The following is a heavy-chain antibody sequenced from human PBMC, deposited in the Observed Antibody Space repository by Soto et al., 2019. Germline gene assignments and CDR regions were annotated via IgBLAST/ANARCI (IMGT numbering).Heavy chain of an antibody. Sequence: GGSLRLSCAASGFPFTVFWMSWVRQVPGKGLEWVAMINQGGTERYYVDSVKGRFTISRDNAANLVYLQMDSLRGEDTAVYYCARDGPIQQLGQSYQFWGQGSLVTVSS. CDR3: ARDGPIQQLGQSYQF. CDR1: GFPFTVFW. J-gene: IGHJ1*01. D-gene: IGHD4-4*01. CDR2: INQGGTER. V-gene: IGHV3-7*01.